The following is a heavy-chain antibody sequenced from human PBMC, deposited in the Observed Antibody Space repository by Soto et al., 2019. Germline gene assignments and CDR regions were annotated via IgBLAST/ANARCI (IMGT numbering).Heavy chain of an antibody. J-gene: IGHJ5*02. CDR2: IIPLLALT. Sequence: QVQLVQDGAEVKKTGSSVKVSCKASGDTSSTYSINWVRQAPGQGLEWVGRIIPLLALTNYAQRFQCRVTITADKSTSKVYMELSSLRSEDTAVYYCARGYCSGGSCYSPRYNWFAPWGQGTLVTVSS. CDR1: GDTSSTYS. D-gene: IGHD2-15*01. CDR3: ARGYCSGGSCYSPRYNWFAP. V-gene: IGHV1-69*02.